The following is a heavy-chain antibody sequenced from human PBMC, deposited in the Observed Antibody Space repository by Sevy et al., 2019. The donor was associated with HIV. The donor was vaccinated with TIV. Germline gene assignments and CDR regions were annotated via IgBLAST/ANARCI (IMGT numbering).Heavy chain of an antibody. V-gene: IGHV4-59*01. D-gene: IGHD6-6*01. CDR2: IYYSGST. Sequence: SETLSLTCTVSGGSISSYYWSWIRQPPGRGLEWIGYIYYSGSTNYNPSLKSRVTISVDTSKNQFSLKLSSVTAADTAVYYCARGGKQLDFDYWGQRTLVTVSS. J-gene: IGHJ4*02. CDR3: ARGGKQLDFDY. CDR1: GGSISSYY.